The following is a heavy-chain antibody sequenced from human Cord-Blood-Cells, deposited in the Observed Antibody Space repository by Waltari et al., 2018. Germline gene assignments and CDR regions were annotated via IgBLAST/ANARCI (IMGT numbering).Heavy chain of an antibody. V-gene: IGHV4-34*01. CDR1: GGSFSGYY. CDR2: IKHSGSI. CDR3: ARGTYDEAWPFDY. Sequence: QVQLQQWVAGLLKPSETLPPTCAVYGGSFSGYYCTWIRQPPGKGPEWIGEIKHSGSINYNPSLKSRVTISVDTSKNQFSLKLSSVTAADTAVYYCARGTYDEAWPFDYWGQGTLVTVSS. D-gene: IGHD3-16*01. J-gene: IGHJ4*02.